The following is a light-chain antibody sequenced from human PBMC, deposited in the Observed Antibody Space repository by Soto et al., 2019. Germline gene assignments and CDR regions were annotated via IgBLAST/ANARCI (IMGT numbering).Light chain of an antibody. CDR3: QQHNNWPIT. J-gene: IGKJ3*01. CDR2: GAS. Sequence: EIVMTQFPATPSVSPGERATLSCRASQSVSSNLAWYQQKPGQAPRLLIYGASTRATGIPARFSGSGSGTEFTLTISSLQSEDFAVYSCQQHNNWPITFGPGTKVD. V-gene: IGKV3-15*01. CDR1: QSVSSN.